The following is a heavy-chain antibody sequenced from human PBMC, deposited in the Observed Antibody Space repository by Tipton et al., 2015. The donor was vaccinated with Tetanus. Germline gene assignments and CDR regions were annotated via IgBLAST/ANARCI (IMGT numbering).Heavy chain of an antibody. CDR1: GLTFSSYA. CDR3: AKDGGTSGWYIHFDY. CDR2: ISGSDGST. Sequence: SLRLSCVASGLTFSSYAMNWVRQAPGKGLEWVSAISGSDGSTYYGDSVKGRFTISRDNSKNMLYLQMNSLRAEDTAVYYCAKDGGTSGWYIHFDYWSQGTLVTVSS. D-gene: IGHD6-19*01. V-gene: IGHV3-23*01. J-gene: IGHJ4*02.